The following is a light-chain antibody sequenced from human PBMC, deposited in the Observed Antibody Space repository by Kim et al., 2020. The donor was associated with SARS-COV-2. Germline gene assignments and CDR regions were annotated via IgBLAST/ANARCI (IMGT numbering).Light chain of an antibody. J-gene: IGKJ1*01. CDR2: AAS. Sequence: DIQMTQSPSSLSASVGDRVTITCRASQSISSYLNWYQQKPGKAPKLLIYAASSLQSGVPSRFSGSGSGTDFTLTISSLQPEDFATYYCQQSYSRRAWTFGQGTKVEIK. CDR1: QSISSY. V-gene: IGKV1-39*01. CDR3: QQSYSRRAWT.